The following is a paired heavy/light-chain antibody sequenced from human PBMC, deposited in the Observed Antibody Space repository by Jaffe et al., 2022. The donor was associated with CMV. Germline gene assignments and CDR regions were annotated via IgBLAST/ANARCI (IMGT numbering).Heavy chain of an antibody. CDR2: MYYDGGAYRGA. Sequence: QLQLQESGPGLVKPSETLSLTCSVSRGSISSRTYYWVWIRQPPGKGLECIGTMYYDGGAYRGAYNNPSLGSRVTVAVDTFKNQFSLKLNSVTATDAAVYYCAINYSDGSGSFHWGQGALVTVSS. CDR1: RGSISSRTYY. CDR3: AINYSDGSGSFH. D-gene: IGHD3-22*01. J-gene: IGHJ4*02. V-gene: IGHV4-39*01.
Light chain of an antibody. CDR3: LLYYSRARV. J-gene: IGLJ2*01. Sequence: QAVVTQEPSLTVSPGGTVTLTCGSSTGAVTSGHYPYWFQQKPGQAPRTLVYDTTNKHSWTPARFSGSLLGGKAALTLSGAQPEDEADYYCLLYYSRARVFGGGTKLTVL. CDR1: TGAVTSGHY. CDR2: DTT. V-gene: IGLV7-46*01.